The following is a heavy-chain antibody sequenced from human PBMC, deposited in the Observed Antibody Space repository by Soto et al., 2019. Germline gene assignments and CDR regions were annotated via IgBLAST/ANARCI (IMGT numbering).Heavy chain of an antibody. CDR2: IWYDGSNK. CDR3: ARDIVSPYYYYGKDV. V-gene: IGHV3-33*01. CDR1: GFTFSSYG. D-gene: IGHD1-26*01. Sequence: GGSLRLSCAASGFTFSSYGMHWVRQAPGKGLEWVAVIWYDGSNKYYADSVKGRFTISRDNSKNTLYLQMNSLRAEDTAVYYCARDIVSPYYYYGKDVWGQGTTVTVSS. J-gene: IGHJ6*02.